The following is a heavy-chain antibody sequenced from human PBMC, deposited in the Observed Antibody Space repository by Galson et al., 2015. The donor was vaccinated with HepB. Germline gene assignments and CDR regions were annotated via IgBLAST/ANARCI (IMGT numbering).Heavy chain of an antibody. J-gene: IGHJ1*01. CDR1: GGTFSSYS. CDR3: AYFTSGSAEDLHY. Sequence: SVKVSCKASGGTFSSYSIIWVRQAPGQGLEWMGGIIPIFGTANYAQKVQGRVTIAADESTSTAYMVMRSLRYEDTAVYYCAYFTSGSAEDLHYWGQGTLVTVSS. D-gene: IGHD3-10*01. CDR2: IIPIFGTA. V-gene: IGHV1-69*13.